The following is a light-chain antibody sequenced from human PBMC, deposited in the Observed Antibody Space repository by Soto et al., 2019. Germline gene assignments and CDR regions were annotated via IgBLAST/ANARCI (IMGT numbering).Light chain of an antibody. CDR2: AAS. J-gene: IGKJ4*01. CDR1: QDITNY. V-gene: IGKV1-16*01. Sequence: DIQMTQSPSSLSASVGDRVTITCRASQDITNYLAWVQQKPGEAPKSLIYAASNLHSEVPSRFSGSGSGTEFTLTISSLQPEDFATYYCQQYNNYPPTFGGGTKVEVK. CDR3: QQYNNYPPT.